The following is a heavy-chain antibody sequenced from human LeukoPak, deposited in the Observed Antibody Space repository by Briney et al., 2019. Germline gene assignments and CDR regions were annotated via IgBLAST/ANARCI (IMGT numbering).Heavy chain of an antibody. D-gene: IGHD4-17*01. CDR1: GYTFTTYW. J-gene: IGHJ4*02. Sequence: GESLKISCEASGYTFTTYWIGWVRQMPGKGLEWMGIIWPSDSDTRYSPSFQGQVTISVDKSISTACLQWSSLKASDTAIYYCARHRLLTTALDSWGQGTLVTVSS. CDR2: IWPSDSDT. V-gene: IGHV5-51*01. CDR3: ARHRLLTTALDS.